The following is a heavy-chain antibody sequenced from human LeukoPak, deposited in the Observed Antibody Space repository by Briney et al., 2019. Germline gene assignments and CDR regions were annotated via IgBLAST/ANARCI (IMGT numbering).Heavy chain of an antibody. V-gene: IGHV3-23*01. CDR1: EFTFSNYA. CDR2: ISGSGGST. CDR3: AKRDGSSFGFSDY. D-gene: IGHD5-18*01. Sequence: QPGGSLRLSCAASEFTFSNYAMNWVRQAPGKGLEWVSAISGSGGSTYYADSVKGRLTISRDNSKNTLYLQMNSLRAEDTAVYYCAKRDGSSFGFSDYWGQGTLVTVFS. J-gene: IGHJ4*02.